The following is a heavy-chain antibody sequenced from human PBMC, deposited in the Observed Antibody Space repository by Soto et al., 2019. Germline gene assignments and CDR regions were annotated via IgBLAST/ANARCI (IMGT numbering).Heavy chain of an antibody. CDR3: AKGRGGSGSLPPRVDF. CDR1: GFTFNNYA. V-gene: IGHV3-23*01. CDR2: ISGGGDTT. Sequence: EVQLLESGGGLVQPGGSLRLSCAASGFTFNNYAMTWVRQAPGKGLEWVSAISGGGDTTSYADSVKGRFTVSRDGSKNTLYLQMGSLRAEDTALYYGAKGRGGSGSLPPRVDFWGQGTLVTVSS. D-gene: IGHD3-10*01. J-gene: IGHJ4*02.